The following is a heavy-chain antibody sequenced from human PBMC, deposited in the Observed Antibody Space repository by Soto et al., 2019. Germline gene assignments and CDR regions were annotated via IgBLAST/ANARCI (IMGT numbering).Heavy chain of an antibody. Sequence: QVQLQESGPGLVKPSQTLSLTCTVSGGSISSGDYYWSWILQPPGKGLEWIGYIYYSGTTYYNPSLKSRVTISVDTSKNQFSLKLSSVTAADTAVYYCARLLGSSGWYGGYYFDYWGQGTLVTVSS. D-gene: IGHD6-19*01. CDR3: ARLLGSSGWYGGYYFDY. CDR2: IYYSGTT. J-gene: IGHJ4*02. V-gene: IGHV4-30-4*01. CDR1: GGSISSGDYY.